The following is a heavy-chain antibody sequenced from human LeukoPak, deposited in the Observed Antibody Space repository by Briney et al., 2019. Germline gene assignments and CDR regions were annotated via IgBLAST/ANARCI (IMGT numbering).Heavy chain of an antibody. Sequence: GESLKISCKGSGYTFTGYYMHWVRQAPGQGLEWMGWINPNSGGTNYAQKFQGWVTMTRDTSISTAYMELSRLRSDDTAVYYCARDGYPHMREPGDSPFDYWGQGTLVTVSS. CDR3: ARDGYPHMREPGDSPFDY. D-gene: IGHD5-18*01. CDR2: INPNSGGT. CDR1: GYTFTGYY. V-gene: IGHV1-2*04. J-gene: IGHJ4*02.